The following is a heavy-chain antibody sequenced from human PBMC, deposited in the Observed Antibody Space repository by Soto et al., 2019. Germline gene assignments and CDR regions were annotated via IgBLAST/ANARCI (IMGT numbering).Heavy chain of an antibody. Sequence: QVHLRESGPGLVKPSETLSLSCTVSGGSISNFYWSWIRQPPGKGLEWMGYISYSGNTNYNPSLKSRFSISVDTSKNQLSLNLTSVTAADTAVYYCARAPMVLSRSYFDSWGQGTPVTVSS. CDR1: GGSISNFY. CDR3: ARAPMVLSRSYFDS. CDR2: ISYSGNT. D-gene: IGHD2-8*01. J-gene: IGHJ4*02. V-gene: IGHV4-59*01.